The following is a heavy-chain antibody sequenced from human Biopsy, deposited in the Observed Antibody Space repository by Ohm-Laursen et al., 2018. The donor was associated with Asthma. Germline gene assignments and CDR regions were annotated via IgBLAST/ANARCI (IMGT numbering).Heavy chain of an antibody. J-gene: IGHJ4*02. CDR2: ISGSGGST. V-gene: IGHV3-23*01. Sequence: SLRFSCAASGFTFSSYAMSWVRQAPGKGLEWDSAISGSGGSTYYADSVKGRFTISRDNSKNTLYLQMNSLRAEDTAVYYCAKDRDYDILTGPPGFDYWGQGTLVTVSS. CDR3: AKDRDYDILTGPPGFDY. CDR1: GFTFSSYA. D-gene: IGHD3-9*01.